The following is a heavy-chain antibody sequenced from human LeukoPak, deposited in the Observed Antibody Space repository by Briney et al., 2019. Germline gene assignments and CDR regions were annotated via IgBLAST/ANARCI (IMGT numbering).Heavy chain of an antibody. CDR2: FSGSGGST. D-gene: IGHD6-13*01. CDR1: GFTFSSYG. V-gene: IGHV3-23*01. Sequence: GGSLRLSCAASGFTFSSYGMSWVRQAPGKGLEWVSGFSGSGGSTYYADSVKGRFTISRDNSKNTLYLQMNSLTAEDTAVYYCAKGHRSAAAVFLNWFAPWGQGALVTVSS. J-gene: IGHJ5*02. CDR3: AKGHRSAAAVFLNWFAP.